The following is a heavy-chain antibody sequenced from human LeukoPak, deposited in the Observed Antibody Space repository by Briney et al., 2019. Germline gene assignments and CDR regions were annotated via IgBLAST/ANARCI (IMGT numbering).Heavy chain of an antibody. Sequence: GGSLRLSCAASGFTFSSYGMHWVRQAPGKGLEWVAVISYDGSNKYYADSVKGRFTISRDNSKSTLYLQMNSLRAEDTAVYYCARVVPAAIIDYWGQGTLVTVSS. V-gene: IGHV3-30*03. CDR2: ISYDGSNK. CDR1: GFTFSSYG. D-gene: IGHD2-2*01. CDR3: ARVVPAAIIDY. J-gene: IGHJ4*02.